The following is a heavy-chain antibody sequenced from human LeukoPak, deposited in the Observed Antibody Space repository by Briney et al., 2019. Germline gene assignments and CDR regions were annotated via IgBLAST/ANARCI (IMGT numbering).Heavy chain of an antibody. CDR1: GGSISGYY. D-gene: IGHD2-2*01. J-gene: IGHJ6*03. Sequence: SETLSLTCTVSGGSISGYYWSWIRQPPGKGLEWIGYIYYSGSTNYNPSLKSRVTISVDTSKNQFSLKLSSVTAADTAVYYCARGKVPAGNYYYQYTDVWGKGTTVTVSS. CDR3: ARGKVPAGNYYYQYTDV. CDR2: IYYSGST. V-gene: IGHV4-59*12.